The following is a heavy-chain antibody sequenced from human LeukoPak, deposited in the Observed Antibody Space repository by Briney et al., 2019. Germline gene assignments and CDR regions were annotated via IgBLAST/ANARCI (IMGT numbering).Heavy chain of an antibody. Sequence: SETLSLTCTVSGGSISSYYWSWIRQPPGKGLEWIGYMYYSGSTNYNPSLKSRVTISVDTSKNQFSLRLSSVTAADTAVYYCAKDPLWSHYGSGSYPGDYYMDVWGKGTTVTMSS. V-gene: IGHV4-4*08. CDR2: MYYSGST. CDR1: GGSISSYY. J-gene: IGHJ6*03. D-gene: IGHD3-10*01. CDR3: AKDPLWSHYGSGSYPGDYYMDV.